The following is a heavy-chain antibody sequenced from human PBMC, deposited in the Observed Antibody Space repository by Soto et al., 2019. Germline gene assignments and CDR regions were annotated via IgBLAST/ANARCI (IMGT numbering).Heavy chain of an antibody. CDR2: ISGSGGST. Sequence: GGSLRLSCAASGFTFSSYAMSWVRQAPGKGLEWVSDISGSGGSTYNADSVKGRFTISRDNSKNTLYLQMNSLRVEDTAVYYCAKCSSSSWRFYFDYWGQGTLVTVSS. CDR3: AKCSSSSWRFYFDY. J-gene: IGHJ4*02. D-gene: IGHD6-13*01. CDR1: GFTFSSYA. V-gene: IGHV3-23*01.